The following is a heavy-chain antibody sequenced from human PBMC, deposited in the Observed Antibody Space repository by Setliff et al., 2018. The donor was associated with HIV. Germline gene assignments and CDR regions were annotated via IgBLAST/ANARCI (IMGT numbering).Heavy chain of an antibody. V-gene: IGHV4-61*10. CDR2: IYFTGST. Sequence: SETLSLTCTVSGVSISSGTYYWSWVRQPAGKGLEWIGYIYFTGSTNYNPSLKSRVTISVDTSKNQFSLKLSSVTAADTAVYYCARENGRTNYYYYYGLDVWGQGTTVTVAS. CDR1: GVSISSGTYY. J-gene: IGHJ6*02. CDR3: ARENGRTNYYYYYGLDV.